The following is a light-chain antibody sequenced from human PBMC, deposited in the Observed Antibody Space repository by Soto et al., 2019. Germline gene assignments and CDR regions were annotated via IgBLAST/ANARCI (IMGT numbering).Light chain of an antibody. CDR3: QQYASSPLT. CDR2: HAS. Sequence: EIVLTQSPGTLSLSPGERATLSCRASQTISKNYLAWYQQKPGQAPRPLIYHASTRAAGIPDRFSGSGSGTDFTLTISRLVPEDFAVYFCQQYASSPLTFGGGTKVEI. V-gene: IGKV3-20*01. J-gene: IGKJ4*01. CDR1: QTISKNY.